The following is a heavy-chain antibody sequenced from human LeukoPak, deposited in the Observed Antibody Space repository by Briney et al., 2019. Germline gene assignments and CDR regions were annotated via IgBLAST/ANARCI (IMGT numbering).Heavy chain of an antibody. D-gene: IGHD3-16*02. CDR3: ARDYRVSLSDTSPDDAFDV. Sequence: SETLSLTCTVSGGSISDYYWTWIRQPPGKGLEWIGHIYYSGNTIYNPSLKSRVTISVDTSKNQFSLKLTSVTAADTAVYYCARDYRVSLSDTSPDDAFDVWGQGTVVTVSS. J-gene: IGHJ3*01. CDR2: IYYSGNT. V-gene: IGHV4-59*12. CDR1: GGSISDYY.